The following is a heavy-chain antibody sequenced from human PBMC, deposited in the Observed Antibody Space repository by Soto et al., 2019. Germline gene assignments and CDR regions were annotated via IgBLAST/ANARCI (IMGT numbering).Heavy chain of an antibody. V-gene: IGHV3-23*01. J-gene: IGHJ1*01. Sequence: QPGGSLRLSCAASGFTFSSYAMSWVRQAPGKGLEWVSAISGSGGSTYYADSVKGRFTISRDNSKNTLYLQTNSLRAEDTAVYYCAKALGYCSGGSCFAGPTAEDLQDWGQGTLVTVSS. CDR1: GFTFSSYA. CDR3: AKALGYCSGGSCFAGPTAEDLQD. D-gene: IGHD2-15*01. CDR2: ISGSGGST.